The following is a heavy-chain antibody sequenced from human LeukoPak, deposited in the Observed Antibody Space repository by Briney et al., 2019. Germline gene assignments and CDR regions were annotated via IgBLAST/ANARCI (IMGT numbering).Heavy chain of an antibody. V-gene: IGHV4-30-2*01. D-gene: IGHD1-26*01. CDR2: IYHSGST. J-gene: IGHJ4*02. CDR3: ARPKRPYSGSPIDY. CDR1: GGSISSGGYY. Sequence: SETLSLTCTVSGGSISSGGYYWSWIRQPPGKGLEWIGYIYHSGSTYYNPSLKSRVTISVDRSKNQFSLKLSSVTAADTAVYYCARPKRPYSGSPIDYWGQGTLVTVSS.